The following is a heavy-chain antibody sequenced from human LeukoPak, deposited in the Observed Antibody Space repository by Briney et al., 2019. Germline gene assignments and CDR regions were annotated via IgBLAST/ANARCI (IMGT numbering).Heavy chain of an antibody. Sequence: GGSLRLSCTASGFTLSNIGMHWDRHAPGSRLVWVSTIYRDGSNTRIADSVKGRFTISRDNAKNTIYLQMNSLRAEDTAVYYCSSIHFPWGQGTLVTVSS. CDR3: SSIHFP. CDR2: IYRDGSNT. D-gene: IGHD2-2*02. V-gene: IGHV3-74*01. J-gene: IGHJ5*02. CDR1: GFTLSNIG.